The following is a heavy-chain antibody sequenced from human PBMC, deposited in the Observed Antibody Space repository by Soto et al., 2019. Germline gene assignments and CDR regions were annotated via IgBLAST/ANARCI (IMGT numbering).Heavy chain of an antibody. D-gene: IGHD3-10*01. CDR1: GFTFSSFE. CDR3: VREVRRDFDY. V-gene: IGHV3-48*03. J-gene: IGHJ4*02. Sequence: GSLRLSCAPSGFTFSSFEMNWVRQAPGKGLEWISYISTSGSTIFYADSVKGRFTNSRDNAKNSLYLQMNSLRAEDTAVYYCVREVRRDFDYWGQGTPVTVSS. CDR2: ISTSGSTI.